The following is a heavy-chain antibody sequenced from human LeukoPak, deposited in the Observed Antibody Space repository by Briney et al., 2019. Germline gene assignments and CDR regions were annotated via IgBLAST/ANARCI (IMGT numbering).Heavy chain of an antibody. D-gene: IGHD2-2*01. CDR2: INPNTGGT. V-gene: IGHV1-2*02. Sequence: ASVKVSCKASGYTLTDYYIHWVRQAPGQGLEWMGWINPNTGGTNCAQRFQGRVTMTRDTSISTAYMDLSRLTSDDTAVYYCARGVVSYRLDAWGKGTTVIVSS. J-gene: IGHJ6*04. CDR1: GYTLTDYY. CDR3: ARGVVSYRLDA.